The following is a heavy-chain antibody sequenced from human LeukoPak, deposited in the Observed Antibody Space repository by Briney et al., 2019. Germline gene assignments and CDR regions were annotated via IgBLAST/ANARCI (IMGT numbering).Heavy chain of an antibody. CDR3: AELGITMIGGV. CDR2: IDTDGSNT. V-gene: IGHV3-74*01. CDR1: GFTFSSYW. Sequence: GGSLRLSCAASGFTFSSYWIHWVRQAPGKGQVWVSRIDTDGSNTNYADSVKGRFTISRDNAENSLYLQMNSLRAEDTAVYYCAELGITMIGGVWGKGTTVTISS. D-gene: IGHD3-10*02. J-gene: IGHJ6*04.